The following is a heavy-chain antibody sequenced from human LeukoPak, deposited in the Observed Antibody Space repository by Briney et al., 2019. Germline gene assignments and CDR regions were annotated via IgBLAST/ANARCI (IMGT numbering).Heavy chain of an antibody. J-gene: IGHJ6*03. CDR3: AREVELSRFLEWSPEIYYYYMDV. CDR1: GYTFTGYY. Sequence: ASVKVSCKASGYTFTGYYMHWVRQAPGQGLEWMGWINPNSGGTNYAQKFQGRVTMTRDTSISTAYMELSRLRSDDTAVYYCAREVELSRFLEWSPEIYYYYMDVWGKGTTVTVSS. V-gene: IGHV1-2*02. D-gene: IGHD3-3*01. CDR2: INPNSGGT.